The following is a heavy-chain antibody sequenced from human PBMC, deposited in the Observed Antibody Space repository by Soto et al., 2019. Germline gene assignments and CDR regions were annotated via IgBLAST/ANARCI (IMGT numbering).Heavy chain of an antibody. CDR3: ARVEYSSSPSHFDY. CDR2: INHSGST. D-gene: IGHD6-6*01. V-gene: IGHV4-34*01. Sequence: SETLSLTCAVYGGSFSGYYWSWIRQPPGKGLEWIGEINHSGSTNYNPSLKSRVTISVDTSKNQFSLKLSSVTAADTAVYYWARVEYSSSPSHFDYWGQGTLVTVSS. CDR1: GGSFSGYY. J-gene: IGHJ4*02.